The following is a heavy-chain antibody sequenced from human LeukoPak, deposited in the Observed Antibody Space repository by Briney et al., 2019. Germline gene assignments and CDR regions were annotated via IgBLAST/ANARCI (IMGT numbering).Heavy chain of an antibody. J-gene: IGHJ4*02. V-gene: IGHV1-69*02. CDR3: ASLHCSGGSCYLVY. Sequence: GASVKVSCKASGYTFTGYYMHWVRQAPGQGLEWMGRIIPILGIANYAQKFQGRVTITADKSTSTAYMELSSLRSEDTAVYYCASLHCSGGSCYLVYWGQGTLVTVSS. D-gene: IGHD2-15*01. CDR1: GYTFTGYY. CDR2: IIPILGIA.